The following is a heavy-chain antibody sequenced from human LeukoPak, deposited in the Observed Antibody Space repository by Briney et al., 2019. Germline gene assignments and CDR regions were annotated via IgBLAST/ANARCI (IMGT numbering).Heavy chain of an antibody. V-gene: IGHV3-21*01. Sequence: GGSLRLSCAASGFTFSSYSMNWVRQAPGKGLEWVSSISSSSSYIYYADSVKGRFTISRDNAKNSLYLQMNSLRAEDTAVYYCARDEFQYCSSTSCLEVEGYYYMDVWGKGTTVTVS. CDR3: ARDEFQYCSSTSCLEVEGYYYMDV. J-gene: IGHJ6*03. CDR1: GFTFSSYS. D-gene: IGHD2-2*01. CDR2: ISSSSSYI.